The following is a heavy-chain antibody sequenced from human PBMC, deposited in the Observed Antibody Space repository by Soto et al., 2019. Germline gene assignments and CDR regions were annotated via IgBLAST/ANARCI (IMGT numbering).Heavy chain of an antibody. V-gene: IGHV3-30*18. Sequence: GGSLRLSCAASGFTFSSYGMHWVRQAPGKGLEWVAVISYDGSNKYYADSVKGRFTISRDNSKNTLYLQMNSLRAEDTAVYYCAKGGLGYSSSWHDYWGQGTLVTVSS. CDR1: GFTFSSYG. CDR3: AKGGLGYSSSWHDY. CDR2: ISYDGSNK. D-gene: IGHD6-13*01. J-gene: IGHJ4*02.